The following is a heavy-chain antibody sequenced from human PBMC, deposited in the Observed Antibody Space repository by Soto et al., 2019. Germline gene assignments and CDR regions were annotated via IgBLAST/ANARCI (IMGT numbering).Heavy chain of an antibody. D-gene: IGHD6-13*01. CDR1: GGSFSGYY. CDR2: INHSGST. Sequence: SETLSLTCAVYGGSFSGYYWSWIRKPPGKGLAWTGEINHSGSTNYNPSLKSRVTISVDTSKNQFSLKLSSVTAADTAVYYCASGIRIAAAPGPNWFDPWGQGTLVTV. J-gene: IGHJ5*02. V-gene: IGHV4-34*01. CDR3: ASGIRIAAAPGPNWFDP.